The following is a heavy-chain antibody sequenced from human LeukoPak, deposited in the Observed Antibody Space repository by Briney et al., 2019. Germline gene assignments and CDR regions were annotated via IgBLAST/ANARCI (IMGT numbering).Heavy chain of an antibody. V-gene: IGHV3-15*01. CDR3: ATGGYFFDY. D-gene: IGHD3-16*01. CDR2: IKSKPDGGTI. J-gene: IGHJ4*02. CDR1: GFPFSSYW. Sequence: GGSLRLSCAASGFPFSSYWMHWVRQAHENGLEWVGRIKSKPDGGTIDYAAPVKGRFTISRDDSKNTLYLQMNSLKPEDTAVYYCATGGYFFDYWGQGILVTVSS.